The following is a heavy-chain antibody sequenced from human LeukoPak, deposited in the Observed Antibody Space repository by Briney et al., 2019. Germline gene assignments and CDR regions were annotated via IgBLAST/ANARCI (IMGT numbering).Heavy chain of an antibody. Sequence: GGSLRLSCAASGFTFSSYGMHWVRQAPGKGLEWVAVIWYDGSNKYYADSVKGRFTISRDNSKNTLYLQMNSLRAEDTAVYYCAKDRSVAGRVYWFDYWGQGTLVTVSS. J-gene: IGHJ4*02. CDR1: GFTFSSYG. CDR3: AKDRSVAGRVYWFDY. CDR2: IWYDGSNK. D-gene: IGHD6-19*01. V-gene: IGHV3-33*06.